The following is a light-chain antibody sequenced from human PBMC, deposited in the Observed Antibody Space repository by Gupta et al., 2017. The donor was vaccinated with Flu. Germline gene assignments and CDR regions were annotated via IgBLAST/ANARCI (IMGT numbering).Light chain of an antibody. CDR1: ALPKQF. CDR3: QSVDSSGFYWV. CDR2: KNT. J-gene: IGLJ3*02. Sequence: SYELTQPPSLSVSPGQTATITCAGDALPKQFSYWYQQKPGQAPVLIILKNTGEPSGIPKRFSGATSGTTVTLTISGVQADDEADCYCQSVDSSGFYWVFGGGTKLTVL. V-gene: IGLV3-25*02.